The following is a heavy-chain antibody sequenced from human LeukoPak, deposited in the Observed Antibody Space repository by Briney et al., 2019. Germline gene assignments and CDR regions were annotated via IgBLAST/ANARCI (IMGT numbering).Heavy chain of an antibody. CDR1: GESFSGNY. Sequence: PSETLSLTCAVYGESFSGNYWSWIRQPPGKGLEWIGEINHSGSTNYNPSLKSRVTISVDTSKNQFALKLSCVPAADPAVYYCARGVWGTRVPFDYWGQGSLVTVSS. CDR2: INHSGST. J-gene: IGHJ4*02. CDR3: ARGVWGTRVPFDY. D-gene: IGHD3-16*01. V-gene: IGHV4-34*01.